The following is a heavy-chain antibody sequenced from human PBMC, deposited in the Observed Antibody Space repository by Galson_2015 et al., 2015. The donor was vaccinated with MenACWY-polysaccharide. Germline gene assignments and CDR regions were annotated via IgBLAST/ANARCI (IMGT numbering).Heavy chain of an antibody. J-gene: IGHJ6*02. Sequence: QSGAEVKKPGESLRISCKGSGYSFTSYWISWVRQMPGKGLEWMGRIDPSDSYTNYSPSFQGYVTISADKSISTAYLQWSSLKSSATPSYYCARHAAFVSDLAPSLVSGPGTPVTVS. D-gene: IGHD2-15*01. CDR2: IDPSDSYT. CDR1: GYSFTSYW. V-gene: IGHV5-10-1*01. CDR3: ARHAAFVSDLAPSLV.